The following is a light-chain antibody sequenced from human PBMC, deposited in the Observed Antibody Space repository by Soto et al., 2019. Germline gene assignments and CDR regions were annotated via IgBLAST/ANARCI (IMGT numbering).Light chain of an antibody. V-gene: IGKV1-5*03. CDR2: TAS. CDR3: QQYNSYPRT. Sequence: DIKMTQSPSTLSASVGDRVTITCRASQSISSWLAWYQQKPGKAPKLLIYTASSLESGVPSRFSGSGSGTEFTLTISSLQPDDFATYYCQQYNSYPRTFGPGTKVDIK. CDR1: QSISSW. J-gene: IGKJ3*01.